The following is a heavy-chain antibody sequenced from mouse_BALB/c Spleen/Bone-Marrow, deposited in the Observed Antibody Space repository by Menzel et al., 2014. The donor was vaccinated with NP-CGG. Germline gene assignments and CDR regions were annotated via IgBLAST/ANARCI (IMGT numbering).Heavy chain of an antibody. CDR2: ISSGGGST. CDR1: GFAFSSYD. CDR3: AREVLRAYFDY. V-gene: IGHV5-12-1*01. Sequence: EVKLVESGGGLVKPGGSLKLSCAASGFAFSSYDMSWVRQTPEKRLEWVAYISSGGGSTYYPDTVKGGFTISRDNAKNTLYLQMSSLKSEDTAMYYCAREVLRAYFDYWGQGTTLTVSS. D-gene: IGHD1-1*01. J-gene: IGHJ2*01.